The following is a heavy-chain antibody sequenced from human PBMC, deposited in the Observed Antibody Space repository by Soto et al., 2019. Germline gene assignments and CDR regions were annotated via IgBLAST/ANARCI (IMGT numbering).Heavy chain of an antibody. J-gene: IGHJ6*02. Sequence: QVQLVESGGGVVQPGRSLRLSCAASGFTFSSYGMHWVRQAPGKGLEWVAVISYDGSNKYYADSVKGRFTISRDNSKNTLYLQMNSLRAEDTAVYYCAKDSQEDYYYYGMVVWGQGTTVTVSS. CDR3: AKDSQEDYYYYGMVV. CDR2: ISYDGSNK. V-gene: IGHV3-30*18. CDR1: GFTFSSYG.